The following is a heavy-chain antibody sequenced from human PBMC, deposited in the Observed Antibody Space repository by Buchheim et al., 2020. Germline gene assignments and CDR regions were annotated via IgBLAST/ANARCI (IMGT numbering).Heavy chain of an antibody. D-gene: IGHD3-22*01. CDR1: GFTFSSFA. Sequence: EVQLLESGGGLVQPGGSLRLSCAASGFTFSSFAMSWVRQAPGKGLEGVSGISGSGGSTYYTDSVKGRFTIPRDNSKNTLNLQMNSLRAEDTAVYYCAKGSRDSSGYYRDYWGQGTL. CDR3: AKGSRDSSGYYRDY. J-gene: IGHJ4*02. CDR2: ISGSGGST. V-gene: IGHV3-23*01.